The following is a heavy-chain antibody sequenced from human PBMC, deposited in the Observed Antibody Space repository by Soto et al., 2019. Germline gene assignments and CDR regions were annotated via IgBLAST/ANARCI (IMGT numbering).Heavy chain of an antibody. V-gene: IGHV3-23*01. CDR3: AKELLWFGELAVTDAFDI. CDR2: ISGSGGST. J-gene: IGHJ3*02. Sequence: GGSLRLSCAASGFTFSSYAMSWVRQAPGKGLEWVSAISGSGGSTYYADSVKGRFTISRDNSKNTLYLQMNSLRAEDTAVYYCAKELLWFGELAVTDAFDIWGQGTMVTVSS. CDR1: GFTFSSYA. D-gene: IGHD3-10*01.